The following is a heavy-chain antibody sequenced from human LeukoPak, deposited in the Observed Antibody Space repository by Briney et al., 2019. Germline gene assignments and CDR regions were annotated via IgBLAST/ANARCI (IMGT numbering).Heavy chain of an antibody. V-gene: IGHV3-23*01. CDR2: ISGGGVST. CDR3: AKDAEESGTSH. Sequence: GGSLRLSCAASGFTFRGYAMSWVRQAPGKGLEWVSAISGGGVSTYYADSVKGRFTISRDNSKNTLWLQSNSLRADDTAVYYCAKDAEESGTSHWGQGTLVTVSS. D-gene: IGHD3-10*01. CDR1: GFTFRGYA. J-gene: IGHJ4*02.